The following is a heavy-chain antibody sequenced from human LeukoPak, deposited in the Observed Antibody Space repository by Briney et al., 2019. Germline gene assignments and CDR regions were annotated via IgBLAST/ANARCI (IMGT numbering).Heavy chain of an antibody. CDR3: ATSKYSGSY. D-gene: IGHD1-26*01. CDR1: GFTFSSYA. V-gene: IGHV3-23*01. J-gene: IGHJ4*02. Sequence: SGGSLRLSCAASGFTFSSYAMSWVRQAPGKGLEWASAISGSGGRIYYGASVKGRFTISRDNSKNTLNLQMNSLRAEDTAVYYCATSKYSGSYWGQGTLVTVSS. CDR2: ISGSGGRI.